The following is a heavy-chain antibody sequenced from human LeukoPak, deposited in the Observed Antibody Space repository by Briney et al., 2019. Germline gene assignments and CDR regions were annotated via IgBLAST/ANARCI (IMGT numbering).Heavy chain of an antibody. D-gene: IGHD6-19*01. V-gene: IGHV4-34*01. CDR3: ARDGNGKGIAVAGWFDP. J-gene: IGHJ5*02. CDR1: GGSFSGYY. CDR2: INHSGST. Sequence: SGTLSLTCAVYGGSFSGYYWSWIRQPPGKGLEWIGEINHSGSTYYTPSLKSRVTISVDTSKNQFSLKLSSVTAADTAVYYCARDGNGKGIAVAGWFDPWGQGTLVTVSS.